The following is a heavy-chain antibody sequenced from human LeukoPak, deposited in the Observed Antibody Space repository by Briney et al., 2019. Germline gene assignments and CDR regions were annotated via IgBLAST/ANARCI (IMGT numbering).Heavy chain of an antibody. J-gene: IGHJ4*02. CDR2: INTYNGKP. CDR3: ARDERWLLDY. D-gene: IGHD6-19*01. Sequence: ASVKVSCKASGYTFSGYYMHWVRQAPGQGLEWMGWINTYNGKPNYAQKLQGRVSLTTDTSTSTAYMELTSLRSDDTAVYYCARDERWLLDYWGQGTLVTVSS. CDR1: GYTFSGYY. V-gene: IGHV1-18*01.